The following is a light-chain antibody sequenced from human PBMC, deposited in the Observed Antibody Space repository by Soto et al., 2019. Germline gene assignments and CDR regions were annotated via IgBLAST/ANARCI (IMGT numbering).Light chain of an antibody. J-gene: IGKJ5*01. V-gene: IGKV3-15*01. CDR1: EGVSRN. Sequence: EIVMTQSPATLPVSQGERATLSCRASEGVSRNLAWYQQKPGQAPRLLIYGAYTRATGIPARFSGSGSGTDFTLTISSLEPEDFAVYYCQQHSNWPPSITFGQGTRLEIK. CDR2: GAY. CDR3: QQHSNWPPSIT.